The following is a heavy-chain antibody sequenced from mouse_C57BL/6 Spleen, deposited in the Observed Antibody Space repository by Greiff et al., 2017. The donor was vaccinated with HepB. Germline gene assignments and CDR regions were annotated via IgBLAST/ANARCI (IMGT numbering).Heavy chain of an antibody. CDR1: GFTFSSYP. V-gene: IGHV5-4*01. CDR3: ARDRGGY. CDR2: ISDGGSYT. J-gene: IGHJ2*01. Sequence: DVHLVESGGGLVKPGGSLKLSCAASGFTFSSYPMSWVRQTPEKRLEWVATISDGGSYTYYPDNVKGRFTISRDNAKNNLYLQMSHLKSEDTAMYYCARDRGGYWGQGTTLTVSS.